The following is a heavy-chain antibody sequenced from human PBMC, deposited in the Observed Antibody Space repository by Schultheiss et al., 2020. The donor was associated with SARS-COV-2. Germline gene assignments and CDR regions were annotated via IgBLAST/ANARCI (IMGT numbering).Heavy chain of an antibody. CDR3: ARSRVSSSADYYYYYGMDV. D-gene: IGHD6-6*01. CDR1: GFTFSSYA. Sequence: GESLKISCAASGFTFSSYAMSWVRQAPGKGLEWVSAISGSGGSTYYADSVKGRFTISRDNSKNTLYLQMNSLRAEDTAVYYCARSRVSSSADYYYYYGMDVWGQGTTVTVSS. CDR2: ISGSGGST. V-gene: IGHV3-23*01. J-gene: IGHJ6*02.